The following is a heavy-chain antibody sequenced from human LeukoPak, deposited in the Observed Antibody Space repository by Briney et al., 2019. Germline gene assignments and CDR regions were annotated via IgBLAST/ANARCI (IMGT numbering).Heavy chain of an antibody. V-gene: IGHV3-74*01. CDR3: AREGSGSLGY. CDR2: INVDGTST. Sequence: PGGSLRLSCAASGFSFSTYWMHWVRQAPGKGLVWVSRINVDGTSTSYADSVKDRFTISRDNAKNTLYLHMNSLRAEDTAMYYCAREGSGSLGYWGQGTLVTVSS. D-gene: IGHD1-26*01. CDR1: GFSFSTYW. J-gene: IGHJ4*02.